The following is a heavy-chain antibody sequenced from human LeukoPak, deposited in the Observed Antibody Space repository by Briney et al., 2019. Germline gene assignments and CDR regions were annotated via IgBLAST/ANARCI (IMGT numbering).Heavy chain of an antibody. D-gene: IGHD5-24*01. Sequence: TASETLSLTCAVYGGSLSGYYWSWIRQPPGKGLEWIGEIKESEKTNYNPSPKSRVTISIDTSKNQFSLKLSSVTAADTAVYYCAREGLRNVHNPLGYWGQGTLVTVSS. CDR3: AREGLRNVHNPLGY. CDR2: IKESEKT. J-gene: IGHJ4*02. V-gene: IGHV4-34*01. CDR1: GGSLSGYY.